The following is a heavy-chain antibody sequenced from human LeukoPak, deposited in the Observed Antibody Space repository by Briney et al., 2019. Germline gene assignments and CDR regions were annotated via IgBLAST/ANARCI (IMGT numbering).Heavy chain of an antibody. D-gene: IGHD6-13*01. J-gene: IGHJ4*02. CDR2: IYYSGST. CDR3: ARGGYSSSWDFDY. Sequence: SETLSLTCTVSGGSISSYDGSWIRQPPGEGLEWIGYIYYSGSTNYNPSLNSRVTISVDTSQNQFSLKLSSVTAADTAVYYCARGGYSSSWDFDYWGQGTLVTVSS. CDR1: GGSISSYD. V-gene: IGHV4-59*01.